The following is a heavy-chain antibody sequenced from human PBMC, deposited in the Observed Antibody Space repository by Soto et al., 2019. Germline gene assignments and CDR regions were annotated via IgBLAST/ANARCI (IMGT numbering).Heavy chain of an antibody. D-gene: IGHD2-2*01. J-gene: IGHJ6*02. CDR2: IYYSGST. CDR1: GGSISSYY. V-gene: IGHV4-59*01. CDR3: ARDGGYCSSASCFPYYYYGMDV. Sequence: PSETLSLTCTVSGGSISSYYWSWIRQPPGKGLEWIGYIYYSGSTNYNPSLKSRVTISVDTSKNQFSLKLSSVTAADTAVYYCARDGGYCSSASCFPYYYYGMDVWGQGTTVTVS.